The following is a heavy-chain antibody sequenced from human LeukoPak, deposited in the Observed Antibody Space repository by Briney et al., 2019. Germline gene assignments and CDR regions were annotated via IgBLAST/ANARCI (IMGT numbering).Heavy chain of an antibody. CDR1: GYSFTSYW. CDR2: IYPGDSDT. CDR3: ARAPSRGYSYGYFDY. Sequence: GESLKISCKGSGYSFTSYWIGWVRQMPGKGLEWMGIIYPGDSDTRYSPSFQGQVTIPADKSISTAYLQWSSLKASDTAMYYCARAPSRGYSYGYFDYWGQGTLVTVSS. D-gene: IGHD5-18*01. J-gene: IGHJ4*02. V-gene: IGHV5-51*01.